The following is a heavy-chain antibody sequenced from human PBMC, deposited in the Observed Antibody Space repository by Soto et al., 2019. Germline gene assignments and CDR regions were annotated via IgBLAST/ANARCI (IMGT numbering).Heavy chain of an antibody. V-gene: IGHV1-69*04. J-gene: IGHJ1*01. D-gene: IGHD6-19*01. CDR3: ARDVGVAGAAEYFQH. CDR2: IIPILGIA. Sequence: SVKVSWKASGGTFSSYTISWVRQAPGQGLEWMGRIIPILGIANYAQKFQGRVTITADKSTSTAYMELSSLRSEDTAVYYCARDVGVAGAAEYFQHWGQGTLVTVSS. CDR1: GGTFSSYT.